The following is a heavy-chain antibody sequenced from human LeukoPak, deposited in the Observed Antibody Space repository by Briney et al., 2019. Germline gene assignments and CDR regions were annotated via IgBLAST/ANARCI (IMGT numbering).Heavy chain of an antibody. CDR1: GGSISSYY. J-gene: IGHJ6*03. D-gene: IGHD3-22*01. V-gene: IGHV4-59*01. CDR2: ISYSGST. CDR3: ARVIANSSGYRYYYNYYYMDV. Sequence: SETLSLTCTVSGGSISSYYWSWLRQPPGKGLEWIGYISYSGSTNYNPSLKSRVTISVDTSKNQFSLKLSSVTAADTAVYYCARVIANSSGYRYYYNYYYMDVWGKGTTVTVSS.